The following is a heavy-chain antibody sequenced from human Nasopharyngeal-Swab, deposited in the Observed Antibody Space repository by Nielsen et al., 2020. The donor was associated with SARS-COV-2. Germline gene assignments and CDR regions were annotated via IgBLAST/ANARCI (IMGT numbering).Heavy chain of an antibody. V-gene: IGHV3-23*01. J-gene: IGHJ4*02. CDR3: AKVAVGATGEFDY. CDR1: GFTFSSYA. D-gene: IGHD1-26*01. Sequence: GESLKISCAASGFTFSSYAMSWVRQAPGKGLEWVSAISGSGGSTYYADSVKGRFTITRDNSKNTLYLQMNILRAEDTAVYYCAKVAVGATGEFDYWGQGTLVTVSS. CDR2: ISGSGGST.